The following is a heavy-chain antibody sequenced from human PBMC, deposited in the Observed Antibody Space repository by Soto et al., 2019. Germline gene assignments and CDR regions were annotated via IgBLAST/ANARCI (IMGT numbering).Heavy chain of an antibody. V-gene: IGHV1-58*01. CDR2: IVVGSGNT. CDR1: GFTFTSSA. Sequence: QMQLVQSGPEVKKPGTSVKVSCKASGFTFTSSAVQWVRQARGQRLEWIGWIVVGSGNTNYAQKFQERVTITRDMSTSTAYMELSCLRSEDTAVYCCAAERGYSYGDFDYWGQGTLVTVSS. D-gene: IGHD5-18*01. CDR3: AAERGYSYGDFDY. J-gene: IGHJ4*02.